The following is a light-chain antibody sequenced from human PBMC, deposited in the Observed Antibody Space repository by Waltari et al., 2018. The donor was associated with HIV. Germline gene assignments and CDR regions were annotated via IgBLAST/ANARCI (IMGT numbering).Light chain of an antibody. CDR3: QVWDSSTV. CDR1: NIGSKN. CDR2: RDN. V-gene: IGLV3-9*01. J-gene: IGLJ2*01. Sequence: SYELTQPLSVSVALGQTARITCGGNNIGSKNVHWYQQKPGQAPVLVIYRDNNRPSGIPERFSGSNSGNTATLTISRAQAEDEADYYCQVWDSSTVFGGGTKLTVL.